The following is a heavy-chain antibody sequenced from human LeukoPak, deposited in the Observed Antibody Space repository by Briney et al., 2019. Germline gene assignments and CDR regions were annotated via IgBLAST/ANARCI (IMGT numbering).Heavy chain of an antibody. J-gene: IGHJ3*01. CDR3: ARQWNWSQGGAFDF. V-gene: IGHV1-8*03. CDR1: GYTFTNYD. CDR2: MSPNSGDT. Sequence: ASVKVSCKASGYTFTNYDINWVRQATGQGLEWMGWMSPNSGDTGYAQKFQGRVTITRDTSISTAYMELSNLRSEDTAVYYCARQWNWSQGGAFDFWGQGTMVTVSS. D-gene: IGHD1-1*01.